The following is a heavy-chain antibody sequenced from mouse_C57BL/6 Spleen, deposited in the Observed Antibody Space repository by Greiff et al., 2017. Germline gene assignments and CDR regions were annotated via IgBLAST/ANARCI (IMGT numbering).Heavy chain of an antibody. V-gene: IGHV1-82*01. CDR3: ARDYYGSSYGYYAMDY. Sequence: QVQLQQSGPELVKPGASVKISCKASGYAFSSSWMNWVKQRPGKGLEWIGRIYPGDGDTNYNGQFTGNATLTADKSSSTDYMQLSSLTSEDSAVYFCARDYYGSSYGYYAMDYWGQGTSVTVSS. D-gene: IGHD1-1*01. J-gene: IGHJ4*01. CDR2: IYPGDGDT. CDR1: GYAFSSSW.